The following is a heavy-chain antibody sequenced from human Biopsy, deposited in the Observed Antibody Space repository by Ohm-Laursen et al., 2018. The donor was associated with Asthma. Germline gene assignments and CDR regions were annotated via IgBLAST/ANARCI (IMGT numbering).Heavy chain of an antibody. V-gene: IGHV4-61*08. CDR1: GGSINIGDYY. CDR3: SRNKIEDGIYFDN. Sequence: SDTLSLTCTVSGGSINIGDYYWSWIRQHPVKGLEWIGYIYYSGSTNYNPSLKSRVTMSVDPSKNQFSLKLSSVTAADTAVYYCSRNKIEDGIYFDNWGQGTLVTVSS. D-gene: IGHD5-24*01. J-gene: IGHJ4*02. CDR2: IYYSGST.